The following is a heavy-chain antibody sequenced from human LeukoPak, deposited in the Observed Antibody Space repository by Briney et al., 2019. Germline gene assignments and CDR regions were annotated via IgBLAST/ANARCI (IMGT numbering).Heavy chain of an antibody. D-gene: IGHD3-3*01. CDR3: ARDRTSYDFWSGYGDAFDI. J-gene: IGHJ3*02. V-gene: IGHV4-59*01. CDR2: IYYSGST. CDR1: GGSISSYY. Sequence: SETLSLTCTVSGGSISSYYWSWIRQPPGKGLEWIGYIYYSGSTNYNPSLKSRVTISVDTSKNQFFLKLSSVTAADTAVYYCARDRTSYDFWSGYGDAFDIWGQGTMVTVSS.